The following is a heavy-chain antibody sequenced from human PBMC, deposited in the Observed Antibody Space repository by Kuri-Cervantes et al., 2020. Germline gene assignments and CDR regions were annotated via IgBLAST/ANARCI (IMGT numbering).Heavy chain of an antibody. CDR2: ISSSSSTI. CDR3: ARVPYDFWSGYYGVLDY. CDR1: GFTFSNYE. V-gene: IGHV3-48*01. J-gene: IGHJ4*02. D-gene: IGHD3-3*01. Sequence: GGSLRLSCAASGFTFSNYEMKWARQAPGKGLEWVSYISSSSSTIYYADSVKGRFTISRDNAKNSLYLQMNSLRSEDTAVYYCARVPYDFWSGYYGVLDYWGQGTLVTVSS.